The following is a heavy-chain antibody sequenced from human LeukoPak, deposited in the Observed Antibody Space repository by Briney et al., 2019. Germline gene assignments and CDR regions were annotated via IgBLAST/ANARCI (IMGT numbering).Heavy chain of an antibody. CDR2: INHSGST. D-gene: IGHD2-2*01. Sequence: SETLSLTCAVYGGSFSGYYWSWIRQPPGKGLEWIGEINHSGSTNYNPSLKSRVTISVDTSKNQFSLKLSSVTAADTAVYYCARVGFVVVPAAMIHGSFDYWGQGTPVTVSS. CDR3: ARVGFVVVPAAMIHGSFDY. J-gene: IGHJ4*02. CDR1: GGSFSGYY. V-gene: IGHV4-34*01.